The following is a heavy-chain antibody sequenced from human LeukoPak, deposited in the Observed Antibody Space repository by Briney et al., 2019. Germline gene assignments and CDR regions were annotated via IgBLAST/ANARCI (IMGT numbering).Heavy chain of an antibody. J-gene: IGHJ3*02. CDR2: IYHSGST. V-gene: IGHV4-30-2*01. CDR1: GGSISSGGYY. Sequence: SETLSLTCTVSGGSISSGGYYWSWIRQPPGKGPEWIGYIYHSGSTYYNPSLKSRVTISVDRSKNQFSLKLSSVTAADTAVYYCARARASGAFDIWGQGTMVTVSS. CDR3: ARARASGAFDI.